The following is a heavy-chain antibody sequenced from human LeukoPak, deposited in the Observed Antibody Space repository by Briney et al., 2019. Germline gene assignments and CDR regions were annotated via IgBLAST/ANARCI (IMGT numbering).Heavy chain of an antibody. D-gene: IGHD3-10*01. V-gene: IGHV5-51*01. CDR2: IYPGDSDT. CDR1: GYTFTGYY. Sequence: KVSCKASGYTFTGYYMHWVRQAPGQGLEWMGIIYPGDSDTRYSPSFQGQVTISADKSISTAYLQWSSLKASDTAIYYCAVSGRGYFDYWGQGTLVTVSS. CDR3: AVSGRGYFDY. J-gene: IGHJ4*02.